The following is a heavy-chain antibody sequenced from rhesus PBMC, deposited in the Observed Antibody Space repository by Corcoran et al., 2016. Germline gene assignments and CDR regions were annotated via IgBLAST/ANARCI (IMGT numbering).Heavy chain of an antibody. CDR2: IHGDNGLT. J-gene: IGHJ4*01. D-gene: IGHD6-25*01. V-gene: IGHV4-80*01. CDR3: GRLGQLANDY. Sequence: QVQLQESGPGLVKPSETLSLTCTVSGASFRNYWWSWIRQPRGKGLEWCGEIHGDNGLTNFNPTLKSRVTFSKDATKNQIFLKLSPVTAADTAVYYCGRLGQLANDYWGQGVLVTVSS. CDR1: GASFRNYW.